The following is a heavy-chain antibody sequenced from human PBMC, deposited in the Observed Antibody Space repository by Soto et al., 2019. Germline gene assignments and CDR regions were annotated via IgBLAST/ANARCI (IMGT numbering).Heavy chain of an antibody. CDR3: ARGSYYGSGGFDY. V-gene: IGHV3-13*01. J-gene: IGHJ4*02. CDR2: IGTAGDT. D-gene: IGHD3-10*01. CDR1: GFTFSSYD. Sequence: EVQLVESGGGLVQPGGSLRLSCAASGFTFSSYDMHWVRQATGKGLEWVSAIGTAGDTYYPGSVKGRFTISRENAKNSVYLQMNSLRAGDTAVYYCARGSYYGSGGFDYWGQGTLVTVSS.